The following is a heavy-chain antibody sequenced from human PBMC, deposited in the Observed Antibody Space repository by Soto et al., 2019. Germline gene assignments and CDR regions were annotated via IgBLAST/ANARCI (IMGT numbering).Heavy chain of an antibody. CDR1: GFTFSSYD. J-gene: IGHJ4*02. D-gene: IGHD3-10*01. Sequence: EVQLLESGGGLVQPGGSLRLSCAASGFTFSSYDMTWVRQAPGKGLEWVSFISGSGGYSYYADLVKGRFTISRDNSKNTLYLQMNSLRAEDTAVYYCSKDRFSSDFWGQGTLVTVSS. CDR2: ISGSGGYS. V-gene: IGHV3-23*01. CDR3: SKDRFSSDF.